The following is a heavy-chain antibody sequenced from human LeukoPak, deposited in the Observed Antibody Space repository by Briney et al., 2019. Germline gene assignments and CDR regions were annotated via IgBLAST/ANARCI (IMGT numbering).Heavy chain of an antibody. CDR3: ARVGPRSGTIDY. CDR2: IDYSGST. V-gene: IGHV4-59*01. CDR1: GGSISIYY. D-gene: IGHD3-10*01. Sequence: SEALSLTCTVSGGSISIYYWSCLRQPPGEGVEWIGYIDYSGSTNYNPSLKSRVTISVDTSKNQFSLKLSSVTAADTAVYYCARVGPRSGTIDYWGQGTLVTVSS. J-gene: IGHJ4*02.